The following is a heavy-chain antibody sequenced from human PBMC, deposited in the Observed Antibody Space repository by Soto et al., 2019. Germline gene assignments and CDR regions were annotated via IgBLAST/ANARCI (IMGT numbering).Heavy chain of an antibody. D-gene: IGHD3-16*01. CDR1: GTIFSSYT. CDR2: IIPILGET. V-gene: IGHV1-69*08. J-gene: IGHJ6*02. CDR3: ARGLGGRMDD. Sequence: QVQLVQSGAEVKKPGSSVRVSCKASGTIFSSYTISWVRQAPGHGLEWMGRIIPILGETNSAQKFQDRVTLTADKSTNTAYMELNSLILEDTAVYYCARGLGGRMDDWGQGTTVTVSS.